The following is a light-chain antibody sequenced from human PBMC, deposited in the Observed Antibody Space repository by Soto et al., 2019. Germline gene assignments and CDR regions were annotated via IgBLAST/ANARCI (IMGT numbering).Light chain of an antibody. CDR1: QSISSW. J-gene: IGKJ2*01. V-gene: IGKV1-5*01. CDR3: HQSNSYSMYP. Sequence: DIQMTQSPSTLSASVGDRVTITCRASQSISSWLAWYQQKPGKAPKLLIYDASSLESGVPSRFSGSASGTDFTLTLSSLQDDAFANYCCHQSNSYSMYPFGQ. CDR2: DAS.